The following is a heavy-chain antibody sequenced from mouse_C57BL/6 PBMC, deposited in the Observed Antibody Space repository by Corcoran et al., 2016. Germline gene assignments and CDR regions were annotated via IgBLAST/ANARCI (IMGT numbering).Heavy chain of an antibody. Sequence: QVQLQQSGAELMKPGASVKLSCKATGYTFTGYWIEWVKQRPGHGLEWIGEILPGSGSTNYNTKFKGKATFTADTSSNTAYMQLSSLTTEDSAIYYCARFYSKGYFDVWGTGTTVIVSS. V-gene: IGHV1-9*01. CDR3: ARFYSKGYFDV. D-gene: IGHD2-5*01. CDR1: GYTFTGYW. J-gene: IGHJ1*03. CDR2: ILPGSGST.